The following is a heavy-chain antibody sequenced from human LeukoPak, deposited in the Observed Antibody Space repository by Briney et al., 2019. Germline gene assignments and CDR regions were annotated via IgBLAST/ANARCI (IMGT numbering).Heavy chain of an antibody. CDR2: INPNSGGT. J-gene: IGHJ4*02. V-gene: IGHV1-2*02. Sequence: GASVKVSCKVSGYTLTELSMHWVRQAPGQGLEWMGWINPNSGGTNYAQKFQGRVTMTRDTSISTAYMELSRLRSDDTAVYYCARDWSSTLNYWGQGTLVTVSS. D-gene: IGHD2-2*01. CDR3: ARDWSSTLNY. CDR1: GYTLTELS.